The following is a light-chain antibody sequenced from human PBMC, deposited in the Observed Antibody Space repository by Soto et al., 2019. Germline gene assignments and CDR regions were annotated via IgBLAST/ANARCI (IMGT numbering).Light chain of an antibody. J-gene: IGKJ4*01. CDR2: DAS. Sequence: EIALTQSPGTLSLSPGERATLSCRASQTVRNNYLAWYQQKPGQAPRLLIYDASSRATGIPDRFSGGGSGTDFILTISRLEPEDFAVYYCQQYGSSPLTFGGGTKVDIK. CDR3: QQYGSSPLT. CDR1: QTVRNNY. V-gene: IGKV3-20*01.